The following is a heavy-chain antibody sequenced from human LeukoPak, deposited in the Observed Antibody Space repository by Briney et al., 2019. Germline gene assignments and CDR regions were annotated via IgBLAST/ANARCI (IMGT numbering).Heavy chain of an antibody. D-gene: IGHD4-23*01. CDR3: AGGEASTVVSPYYFDY. J-gene: IGHJ4*02. V-gene: IGHV4-38-2*01. Sequence: PSETLSLTCAVSGYSISSGYYWGWIRQPPGKGLEWIGSIYHSGSTYYNPSLKSRVTISVDTSKSQFSLKLSSVTAADTAVYYCAGGEASTVVSPYYFDYWGQGTLVTVSS. CDR2: IYHSGST. CDR1: GYSISSGYY.